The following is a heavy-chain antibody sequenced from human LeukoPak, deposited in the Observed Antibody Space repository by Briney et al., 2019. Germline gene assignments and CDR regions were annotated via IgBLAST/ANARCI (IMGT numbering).Heavy chain of an antibody. D-gene: IGHD4-17*01. CDR3: VRHLSGDYAWLDV. V-gene: IGHV4-59*08. CDR1: GGSISSHX. Sequence: SETLSLTCTVSGGSISSHXWSWIRQPPGKGXXXIGYIHYSGTTNYXXXXKSRVSISADTSENQMSLRLSSVTAADTAVYYCVRHLSGDYAWLDVWGQGTTVTVSS. J-gene: IGHJ6*02. CDR2: IHYSGTT.